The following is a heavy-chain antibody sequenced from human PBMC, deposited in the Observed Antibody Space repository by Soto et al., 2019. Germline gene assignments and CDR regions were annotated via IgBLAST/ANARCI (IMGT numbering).Heavy chain of an antibody. V-gene: IGHV3-30-3*01. D-gene: IGHD6-19*01. Sequence: GGSLRLSCAASGFTFSSYWMSWVRQAPGKGLEWVAVISYDGSNKYYADSVKGRFTISRDNSKNTLYLQMNSLRAEDTAVYYCARPRAGTTTSFDYWGQGTLVTVSS. J-gene: IGHJ4*02. CDR3: ARPRAGTTTSFDY. CDR1: GFTFSSYW. CDR2: ISYDGSNK.